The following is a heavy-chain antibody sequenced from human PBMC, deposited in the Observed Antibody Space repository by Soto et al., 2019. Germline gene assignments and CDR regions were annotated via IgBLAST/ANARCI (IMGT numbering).Heavy chain of an antibody. Sequence: GASVKVSCKASGYTFTSYAIHWVRQAPGQRLEWMGWINAGDGNTKYSEKFQGRVTITRDTSASTAYMELSSLRSEDTAVFYCARDPLTLHKSWFDPWGQGTLVTVSS. D-gene: IGHD2-21*02. CDR1: GYTFTSYA. V-gene: IGHV1-3*01. J-gene: IGHJ5*02. CDR3: ARDPLTLHKSWFDP. CDR2: INAGDGNT.